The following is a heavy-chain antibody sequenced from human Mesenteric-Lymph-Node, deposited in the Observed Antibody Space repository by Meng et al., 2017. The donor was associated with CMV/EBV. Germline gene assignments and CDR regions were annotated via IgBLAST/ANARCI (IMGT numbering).Heavy chain of an antibody. J-gene: IGHJ4*02. CDR3: ARVQWGAFDS. CDR1: GVSVNSGSDY. D-gene: IGHD1-26*01. V-gene: IGHV4-61*01. Sequence: CTVSGVSVNSGSDYWGWIRQPPGKGLELIGYMYYSGNTRYNPSLKSRVTISADTSKNQFSLKLESVTAADTAVYYCARVQWGAFDSWGLGILVTVSS. CDR2: MYYSGNT.